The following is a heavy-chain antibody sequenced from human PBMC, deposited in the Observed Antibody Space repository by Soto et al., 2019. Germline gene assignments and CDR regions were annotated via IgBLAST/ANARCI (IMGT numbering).Heavy chain of an antibody. D-gene: IGHD6-19*01. V-gene: IGHV1-2*02. Sequence: RASVKVSCKASGYTFTGYYMHWVRQAPGQGLEWMGWINPNSGGTNYAQKFQGRVTMTRDTSISTAYMELSRLRSDDTAVYYCASWGSSPYYYYGMDVWGQGTTVTVSS. J-gene: IGHJ6*02. CDR3: ASWGSSPYYYYGMDV. CDR1: GYTFTGYY. CDR2: INPNSGGT.